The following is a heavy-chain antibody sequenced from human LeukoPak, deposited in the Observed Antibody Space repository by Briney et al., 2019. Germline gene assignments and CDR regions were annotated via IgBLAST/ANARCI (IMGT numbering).Heavy chain of an antibody. Sequence: PSETLSLTCTVSGGSISSGGYYWSWIRQHPGKGLEWIGYIYYSGSTYYNPSLKSRVTISVDTSKNQFSLKLSSVTAADTAVYYCARGDLWRDGYNLVVYFDYWGQGTLVTVSS. D-gene: IGHD5-24*01. J-gene: IGHJ4*02. V-gene: IGHV4-31*03. CDR2: IYYSGST. CDR3: ARGDLWRDGYNLVVYFDY. CDR1: GGSISSGGYY.